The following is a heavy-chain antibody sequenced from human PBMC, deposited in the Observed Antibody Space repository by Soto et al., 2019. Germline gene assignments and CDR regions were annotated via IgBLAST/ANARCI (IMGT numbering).Heavy chain of an antibody. V-gene: IGHV6-1*01. D-gene: IGHD3-10*01. Sequence: SQALSLTCAISGDSVSSNSAAWNWIRQSPSRGLEWLGRTYYRSKWYNDYAVSVKSRITINPDTSKNQFSLQLNSVTPEGTAVYCCAREWYGSGIYYNGTNPNYSYCMHVWRPVSTVT. CDR1: GDSVSSNSAA. CDR3: AREWYGSGIYYNGTNPNYSYCMHV. CDR2: TYYRSKWYN. J-gene: IGHJ6*02.